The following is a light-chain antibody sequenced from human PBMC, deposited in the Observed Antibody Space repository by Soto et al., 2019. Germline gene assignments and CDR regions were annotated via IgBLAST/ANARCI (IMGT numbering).Light chain of an antibody. CDR3: GTWDSSLQTVV. J-gene: IGLJ2*01. V-gene: IGLV1-51*01. Sequence: QSVLTQPPSVSGAPGQKVTISCTGSSTNIGGNNVSWYQQHPRAAPKHLIYDNRNRLPGIPYRFSGSKSGTSATLAITGVQPGDEANYYCGTWDSSLQTVVFGGGTKVTVL. CDR2: DNR. CDR1: STNIGGNN.